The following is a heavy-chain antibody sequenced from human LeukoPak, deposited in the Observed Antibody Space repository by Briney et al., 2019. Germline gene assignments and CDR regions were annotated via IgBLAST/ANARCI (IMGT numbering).Heavy chain of an antibody. Sequence: SETLSLTCTVSGGSISSSSYYWGWIHQSPGKGLEWIGSIYFSGSTFYNPSLKSRVTISIDTSKNQFSLKVNSVTAADAAVFYCASSSTFPRKGMDVWGQGTTVTVSS. V-gene: IGHV4-39*01. CDR2: IYFSGST. J-gene: IGHJ6*02. D-gene: IGHD2-2*01. CDR1: GGSISSSSYY. CDR3: ASSSTFPRKGMDV.